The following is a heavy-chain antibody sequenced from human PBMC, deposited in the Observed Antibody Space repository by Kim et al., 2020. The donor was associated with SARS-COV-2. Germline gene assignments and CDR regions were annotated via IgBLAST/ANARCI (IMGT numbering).Heavy chain of an antibody. CDR1: GGSFSGYY. V-gene: IGHV4-34*01. D-gene: IGHD3-9*01. CDR3: ARRGAKHVLRYFDWLPRLDY. J-gene: IGHJ4*02. CDR2: INHSGST. Sequence: SETLSLTCAVFGGSFSGYYWSWIRQPPGKGLEWIGEINHSGSTNYNPSLKSRVTISVDTSKNQFSLKLSSVTAADTAVYYCARRGAKHVLRYFDWLPRLDYWGQGTLVTVSS.